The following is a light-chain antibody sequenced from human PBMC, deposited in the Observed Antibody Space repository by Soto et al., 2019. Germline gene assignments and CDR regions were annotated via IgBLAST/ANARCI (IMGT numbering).Light chain of an antibody. CDR3: QQYGTPPQT. V-gene: IGKV3-20*01. J-gene: IGKJ1*01. Sequence: EIVWRQCPRTLSLSPGETATLSCTASRSLSSKYLAWYQHKPGQAPRLLIYGASSRATGIPDRFSGSGSGTDFTLTISRLEPEDFAVYYCQQYGTPPQTFGQGTKVDI. CDR2: GAS. CDR1: RSLSSKY.